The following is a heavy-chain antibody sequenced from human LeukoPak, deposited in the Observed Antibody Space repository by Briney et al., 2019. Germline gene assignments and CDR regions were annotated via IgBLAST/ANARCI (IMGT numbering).Heavy chain of an antibody. Sequence: GGSLRLSCAASGFTFSNAWMSWVRQAPGKGLEWVSRINSDESSTSYADSVKGRFTISRDNAKSTLYLRMNSLRAEDTAVYYCARGSREIAPYYFDYWGQGTLVTVSS. CDR3: ARGSREIAPYYFDY. CDR2: INSDESST. D-gene: IGHD1-26*01. CDR1: GFTFSNAW. J-gene: IGHJ4*02. V-gene: IGHV3-74*01.